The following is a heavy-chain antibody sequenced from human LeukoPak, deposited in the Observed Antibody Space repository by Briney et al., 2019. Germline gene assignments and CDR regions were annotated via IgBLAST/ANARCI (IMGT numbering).Heavy chain of an antibody. CDR3: ARSRSYGSGSYYNWDAFVI. CDR2: ISAYNGNT. CDR1: GYTFTSYG. J-gene: IGHJ3*02. V-gene: IGHV1-18*01. Sequence: ASVKVSCKASGYTFTSYGISWVRQAPGQGLEWMGWISAYNGNTNYAQKLQGRVTMTTGTSTSTAYMELRSLRSDDTAVYCCARSRSYGSGSYYNWDAFVIWGQGTMVTVSS. D-gene: IGHD3-10*01.